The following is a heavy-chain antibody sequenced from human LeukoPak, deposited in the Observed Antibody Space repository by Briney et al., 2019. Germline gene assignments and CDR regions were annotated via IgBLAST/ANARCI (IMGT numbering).Heavy chain of an antibody. Sequence: PSQTLSLTCTVSVGSISSGGYYWSWIRHHPGKGLEWIGYIYYGGSTYYNPSLKSRVTISVDTSKNQFSLKLSSVTAADTAVYYCARVYGSSGYYSGIYFDYWGQGTLVTVSS. J-gene: IGHJ4*02. CDR1: VGSISSGGYY. V-gene: IGHV4-31*03. CDR3: ARVYGSSGYYSGIYFDY. D-gene: IGHD3-22*01. CDR2: IYYGGST.